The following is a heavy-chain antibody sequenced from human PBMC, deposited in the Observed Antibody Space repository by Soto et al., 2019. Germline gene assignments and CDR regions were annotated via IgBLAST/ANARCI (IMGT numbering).Heavy chain of an antibody. V-gene: IGHV3-33*08. J-gene: IGHJ5*02. CDR2: IWYDGSQK. D-gene: IGHD7-27*01. CDR1: GFKFSSHG. CDR3: ARGWGSPDP. Sequence: GGSLRLSCAASGFKFSSHGMHWVRQAPGKGLEWVAAIWYDGSQKFFGDSVKGRFTISRDNAKNSLYLQMDSLRVEDTALYYCARGWGSPDPWGQGTLVTVSS.